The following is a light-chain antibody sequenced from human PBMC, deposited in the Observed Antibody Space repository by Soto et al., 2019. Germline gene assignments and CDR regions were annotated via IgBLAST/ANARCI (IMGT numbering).Light chain of an antibody. CDR2: GYN. CDR1: SSNIGAGYD. Sequence: QSVLTQPPSVSGAPGQRVTISCTGSSSNIGAGYDVHWYQQLPGTAPKVLIYGYNNRPSGVPDRFSSSKSGTSASLAITGLQAEDEADYYCQSFDSSLRDYVFGGGTKVTVL. J-gene: IGLJ1*01. V-gene: IGLV1-40*01. CDR3: QSFDSSLRDYV.